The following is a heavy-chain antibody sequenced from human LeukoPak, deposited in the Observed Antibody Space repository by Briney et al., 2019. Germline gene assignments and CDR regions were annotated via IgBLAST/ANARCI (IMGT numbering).Heavy chain of an antibody. J-gene: IGHJ4*02. D-gene: IGHD5-18*01. V-gene: IGHV1-3*01. Sequence: VASVKVSCKASGYTFTSYAIHWVRQAPGQRLEWMGWINAGNGNTKYAQKFQGRVTITRDTSASTAYMELSSLRSEDTAVYYCAGGGTAMVKIDYWGQGTLVTVSS. CDR2: INAGNGNT. CDR1: GYTFTSYA. CDR3: AGGGTAMVKIDY.